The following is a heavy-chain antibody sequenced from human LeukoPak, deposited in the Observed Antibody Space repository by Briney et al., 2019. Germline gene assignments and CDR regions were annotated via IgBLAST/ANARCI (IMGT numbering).Heavy chain of an antibody. D-gene: IGHD5-18*01. Sequence: ASVKVSCKASGYTFTSYVISWVRQAPGQGLEWMGWISAYNGNTNYAQKLQGRVTMTTDTSTSTAYMELRSLRSDDTAVYYCAREGAPQTGYSYGVVDYWGQGTLVTVSS. CDR2: ISAYNGNT. CDR1: GYTFTSYV. J-gene: IGHJ4*02. CDR3: AREGAPQTGYSYGVVDY. V-gene: IGHV1-18*01.